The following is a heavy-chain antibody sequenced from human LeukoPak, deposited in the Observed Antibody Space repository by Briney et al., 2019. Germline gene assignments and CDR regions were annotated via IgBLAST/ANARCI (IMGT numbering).Heavy chain of an antibody. CDR3: ARDYYEHSSYFSYFFDS. CDR1: GFTFHNYP. D-gene: IGHD3-22*01. J-gene: IGHJ4*01. Sequence: GGSLRLSCAASGFTFHNYPMHWVRQAPGKGLEWVAVIAFDGGNIYYADSVKGRFTISRDNSKSTLYLQLHSLRAEDTAVYYCARDYYEHSSYFSYFFDSCDHGNLVTVSS. V-gene: IGHV3-30*04. CDR2: IAFDGGNI.